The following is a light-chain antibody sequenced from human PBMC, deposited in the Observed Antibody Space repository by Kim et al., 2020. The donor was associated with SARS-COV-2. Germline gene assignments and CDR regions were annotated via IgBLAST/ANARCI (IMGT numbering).Light chain of an antibody. J-gene: IGKJ4*01. Sequence: SPGKSATPSCRASQYVRYNHLAGYQRKPGQAPRLLIHGSSSRATGIPDRFSGSGSGTDFTLTISRLEPEDFAMYYCQQYGSSLLTFGGGTKVDIK. CDR1: QYVRYNH. CDR3: QQYGSSLLT. V-gene: IGKV3-20*01. CDR2: GSS.